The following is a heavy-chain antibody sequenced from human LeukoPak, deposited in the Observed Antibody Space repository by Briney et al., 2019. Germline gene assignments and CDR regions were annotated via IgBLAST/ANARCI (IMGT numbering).Heavy chain of an antibody. J-gene: IGHJ3*02. CDR2: IYTSGST. V-gene: IGHV4-4*09. D-gene: IGHD2-15*01. CDR3: ARGRYCSADICSGGDAFDI. Sequence: SETLSLTCTVSGGSISSYYWSWIRQPPGKGLEWIGYIYTSGSTNYNPSLKSRVTISVDTSKNQFSLKLSSVTAADTAVYYCARGRYCSADICSGGDAFDIWGQGTMVSVSS. CDR1: GGSISSYY.